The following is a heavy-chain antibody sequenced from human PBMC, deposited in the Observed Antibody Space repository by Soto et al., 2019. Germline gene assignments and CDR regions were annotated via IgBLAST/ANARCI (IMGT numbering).Heavy chain of an antibody. CDR1: GGTFSSYT. V-gene: IGHV1-69*02. Sequence: QVQLVQSGAEVKKPGSSVKVSCKASGGTFSSYTISWVRQAPGQGLEWMGRIIPILGIANYAQKFQGRVTITADKFTSTAYMELSSMRSEDTAVYYCARYRGDGYERVWGQGTLVTVSS. CDR2: IIPILGIA. J-gene: IGHJ4*02. D-gene: IGHD5-12*01. CDR3: ARYRGDGYERV.